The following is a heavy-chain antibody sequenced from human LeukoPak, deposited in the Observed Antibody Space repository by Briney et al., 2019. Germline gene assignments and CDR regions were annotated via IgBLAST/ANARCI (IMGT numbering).Heavy chain of an antibody. Sequence: ASVKVSCKASGYTFNGYYMHWVRQAPGQGLEWMGWINPSSGGTNYAQKFQGWVTMTRDTSISTAYMELSRLRSDDTAVYYCARDGRAYYDILTGHYHFDYWGQGTLVTVSS. CDR3: ARDGRAYYDILTGHYHFDY. J-gene: IGHJ4*02. CDR1: GYTFNGYY. V-gene: IGHV1-2*04. CDR2: INPSSGGT. D-gene: IGHD3-9*01.